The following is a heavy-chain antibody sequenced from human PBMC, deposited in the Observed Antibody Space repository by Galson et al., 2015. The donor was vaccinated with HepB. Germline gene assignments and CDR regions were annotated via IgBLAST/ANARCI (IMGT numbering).Heavy chain of an antibody. CDR3: AGGSNWILDY. J-gene: IGHJ4*02. CDR2: ISSSSSYI. Sequence: SLRLSCAASGFTFSSYVMNWARQAPGKGLEWVSSISSSSSYIYYADSVKGRFTISRDNAKNSLYLQMNSLRPEDTAVYYCAGGSNWILDYWGQGTLVTVSS. D-gene: IGHD1-20*01. CDR1: GFTFSSYV. V-gene: IGHV3-21*01.